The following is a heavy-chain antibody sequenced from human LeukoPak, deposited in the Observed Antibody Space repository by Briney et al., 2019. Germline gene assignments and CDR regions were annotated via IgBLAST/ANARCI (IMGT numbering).Heavy chain of an antibody. J-gene: IGHJ4*02. CDR3: ARDPRGSDFDY. V-gene: IGHV3-48*04. CDR1: GSTFSSHT. D-gene: IGHD3-16*01. CDR2: ISNTGSVI. Sequence: GGPLRLSCAASGSTFSSHTMNWVRQAPGKGLEWISYISNTGSVIYYADSVKGRFTISRDNAKNSLYLQMNSLRAEDTAVYYCARDPRGSDFDYWGQGTLVTVSS.